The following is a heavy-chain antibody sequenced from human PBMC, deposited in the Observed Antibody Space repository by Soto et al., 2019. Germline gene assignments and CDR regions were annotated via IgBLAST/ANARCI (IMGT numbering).Heavy chain of an antibody. J-gene: IGHJ4*02. CDR1: GFTFSSYA. CDR2: ISGSGGST. Sequence: GESLKISCAASGFTFSSYAMSWVRQAPGKGLEWVSAISGSGGSTYYADSVKGRFTISRDNSKNTLYLQMNSLRAEDTAVYYCAKGRKYCSGGSCPEVYFDYWGQGTLVTVSS. V-gene: IGHV3-23*01. CDR3: AKGRKYCSGGSCPEVYFDY. D-gene: IGHD2-15*01.